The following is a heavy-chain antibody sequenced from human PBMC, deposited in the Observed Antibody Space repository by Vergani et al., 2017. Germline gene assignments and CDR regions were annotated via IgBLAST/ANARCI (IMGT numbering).Heavy chain of an antibody. CDR2: ISAYNGNT. Sequence: QVQLVQSGAEVKKPGASVKVSCKASGYTFTSYGISWVRQAPGQGLEWMGWISAYNGNTNYAQKLQGRVTMTTDTSTSTDYMELRSLRSDDTAVYYCAMNYDFWSGYYPYYYYFMYVWGKGTTVTVSS. J-gene: IGHJ6*03. CDR1: GYTFTSYG. V-gene: IGHV1-18*01. CDR3: AMNYDFWSGYYPYYYYFMYV. D-gene: IGHD3-3*01.